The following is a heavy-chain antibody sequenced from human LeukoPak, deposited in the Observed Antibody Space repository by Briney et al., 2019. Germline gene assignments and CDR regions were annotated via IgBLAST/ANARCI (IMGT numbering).Heavy chain of an antibody. CDR1: VGSFSVYY. Sequence: SETLSLTCAVYVGSFSVYYWSGMPHPPGEGLEWMGEFNHSGGTNYNMPLKSRVTISLDTSKNHFSLKLTAVTDADTAVYYCASDDYGDLVNAFDIWGQGRMVTVSS. CDR2: FNHSGGT. CDR3: ASDDYGDLVNAFDI. V-gene: IGHV4-34*01. J-gene: IGHJ3*02. D-gene: IGHD4-17*01.